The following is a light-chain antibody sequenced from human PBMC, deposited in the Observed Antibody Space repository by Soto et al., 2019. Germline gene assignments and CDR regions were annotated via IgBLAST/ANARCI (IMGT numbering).Light chain of an antibody. V-gene: IGKV3-20*01. CDR2: GAS. CDR1: QDIGSSN. Sequence: EMVLTQSPGTLSLSPGERATLSCRASQDIGSSNVAWYQHTPGLAPRLLLYGASSRATGIPDRFSGGGSGTDFTLTISRLEPEDFGVYYCQHYQTFLPLTVGGGTKVEIK. J-gene: IGKJ4*01. CDR3: QHYQTFLPLT.